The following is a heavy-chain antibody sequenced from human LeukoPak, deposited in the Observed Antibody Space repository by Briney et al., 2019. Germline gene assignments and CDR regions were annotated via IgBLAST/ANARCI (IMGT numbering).Heavy chain of an antibody. CDR2: IYYSGST. Sequence: SETLSLTCTVSGGSISSGDYYWSWIRQPPGKGLEWLGHIYYSGSTYYNPSLKSRVTISVDTSKNQFSLKLSSVTAAATAVYYCAREALTGRGVILFPRRWYFDLWGRGTLVTVSS. J-gene: IGHJ2*01. V-gene: IGHV4-30-4*08. D-gene: IGHD3-10*01. CDR3: AREALTGRGVILFPRRWYFDL. CDR1: GGSISSGDYY.